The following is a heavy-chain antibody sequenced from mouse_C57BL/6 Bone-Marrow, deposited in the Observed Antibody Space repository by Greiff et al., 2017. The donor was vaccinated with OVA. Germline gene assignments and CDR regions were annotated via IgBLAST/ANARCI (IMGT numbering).Heavy chain of an antibody. CDR2: IHTNSGST. CDR3: ARDGDVGYFDY. J-gene: IGHJ2*01. Sequence: VQLQQPGAELVKPGASVKLSCKASGYTFTSYWMHWVKQRPGQGLEWIGMIHTNSGSTNYNEKFKSKATLTVDKSSSTAYMQLSSLTSEDSAVYYCARDGDVGYFDYWGQGTTLTVSS. D-gene: IGHD2-3*01. V-gene: IGHV1-64*01. CDR1: GYTFTSYW.